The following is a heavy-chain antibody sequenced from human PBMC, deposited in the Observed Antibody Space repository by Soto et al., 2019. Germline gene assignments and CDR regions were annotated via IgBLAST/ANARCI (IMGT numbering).Heavy chain of an antibody. D-gene: IGHD6-19*01. CDR1: TFTFSNYA. V-gene: IGHV3-23*01. J-gene: IGHJ5*02. Sequence: GGSLRLSCAASTFTFSNYAMSWVRQAPGKGLDWVATITGSGATTWYADSVKGRFTVSRDNSKNTLYLQMNSLGADDSAVYYCAKDGRYSSGLNWFDPWGQGTLVTVSS. CDR2: ITGSGATT. CDR3: AKDGRYSSGLNWFDP.